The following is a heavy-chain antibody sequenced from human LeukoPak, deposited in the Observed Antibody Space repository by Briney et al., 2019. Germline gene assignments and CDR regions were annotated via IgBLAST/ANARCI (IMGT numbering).Heavy chain of an antibody. D-gene: IGHD3-10*01. CDR1: GGSYSGYY. Sequence: PSETLTLTCAVYGGSYSGYYWGWIRQPPGKGLEWIGESNHSGSTNYNPSLKSRVTISVDTSKNQFSLKLSSVTAADTAVYYCARFLTYGSGSYYTSNWFDPWGQGTLVTVSS. CDR2: SNHSGST. CDR3: ARFLTYGSGSYYTSNWFDP. J-gene: IGHJ5*02. V-gene: IGHV4-34*01.